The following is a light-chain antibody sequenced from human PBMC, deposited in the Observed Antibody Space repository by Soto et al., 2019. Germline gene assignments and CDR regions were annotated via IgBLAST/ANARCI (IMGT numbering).Light chain of an antibody. V-gene: IGKV1-39*01. CDR2: DAF. J-gene: IGKJ5*01. CDR3: QHYNGFPIT. Sequence: DIQMTQSPSSLSASVGDRITITCRASQSINRYLNWYQQKVGEAPRLLIYDAFTLQTGVPSRFSGGGSGTDFTLTINNLQPEDIGTYYCQHYNGFPITFGQGTRLDFK. CDR1: QSINRY.